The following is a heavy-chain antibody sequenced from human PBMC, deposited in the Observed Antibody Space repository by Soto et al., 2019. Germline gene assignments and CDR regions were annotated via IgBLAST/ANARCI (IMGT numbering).Heavy chain of an antibody. CDR2: VHYSGST. Sequence: PSETLSLTCNVSSDSISRYYWSWIRQSPGKGLEWIGYVHYSGSTSYSPSLKDRVTISFDTSKNQFSLRVSSVTAADTAVYFCARDRPYYGFGYWGQGTLVTVSS. J-gene: IGHJ4*02. CDR1: SDSISRYY. V-gene: IGHV4-59*01. D-gene: IGHD3-22*01. CDR3: ARDRPYYGFGY.